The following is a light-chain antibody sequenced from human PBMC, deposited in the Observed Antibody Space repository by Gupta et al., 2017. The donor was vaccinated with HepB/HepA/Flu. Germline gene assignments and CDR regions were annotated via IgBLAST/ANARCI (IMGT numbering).Light chain of an antibody. CDR1: QSVSSSY. J-gene: IGKJ4*01. V-gene: IGKV3-20*01. CDR3: QQYGSSPLT. Sequence: EIVLTPSPGTLSLSPVERATLSCRASQSVSSSYLAWYQQKPGQAPRLLIYGASSRAPGIPDRFSGSGSGTDFTLTISRLEPEDFAVYYCQQYGSSPLTFGGGTKMEIK. CDR2: GAS.